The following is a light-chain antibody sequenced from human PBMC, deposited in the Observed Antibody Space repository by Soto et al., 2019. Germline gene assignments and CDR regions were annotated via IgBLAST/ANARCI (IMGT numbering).Light chain of an antibody. Sequence: EIVLTQSPGTLSLSPGERATLSCRASQSVGSRSLAWYQQKPGQAPRLLIYGTSSMATGIPDRFSGSGSGTDFTLTIRRLEPEDCAVYYCQCYSSPPLLTFGQGARLEIK. CDR2: GTS. V-gene: IGKV3-20*01. CDR1: QSVGSRS. CDR3: QCYSSPPLLT. J-gene: IGKJ5*01.